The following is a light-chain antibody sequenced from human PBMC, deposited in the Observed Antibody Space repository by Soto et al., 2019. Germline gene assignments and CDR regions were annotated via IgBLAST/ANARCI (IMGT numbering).Light chain of an antibody. V-gene: IGKV1-39*01. Sequence: DIQMTQSPFSLSASIGDRANITCRASQSIDNYVNWYQQKPGKAPKVLIYAASSLQSGVPSRFSGTGSGTDFTLTISSLQPEDFATYYCQQSYSTPRTFGPGTKVDLK. CDR1: QSIDNY. CDR3: QQSYSTPRT. J-gene: IGKJ3*01. CDR2: AAS.